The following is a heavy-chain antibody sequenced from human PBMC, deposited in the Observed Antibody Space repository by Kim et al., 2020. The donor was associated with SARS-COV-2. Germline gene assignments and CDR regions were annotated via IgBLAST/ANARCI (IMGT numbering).Heavy chain of an antibody. D-gene: IGHD5-18*01. V-gene: IGHV3-23*01. J-gene: IGHJ4*02. CDR3: AGTAMVHGAFGGYFDY. CDR1: GFTFSSYA. CDR2: ISGSGGST. Sequence: GGSLRLSCAASGFTFSSYAMSWVRQAPGKGLEWVSAISGSGGSTYYADSVKGRFTISRDNSKNTLYLQMNSLRAEDTAVYYCAGTAMVHGAFGGYFDYWGQGTLVTVSS.